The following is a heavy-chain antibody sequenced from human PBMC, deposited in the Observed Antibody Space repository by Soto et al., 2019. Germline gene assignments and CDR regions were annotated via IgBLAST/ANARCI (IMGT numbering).Heavy chain of an antibody. CDR3: ARQRAVAARPVWFDP. Sequence: PSETLSLTCTVSGGSISSSSYFWDWIRQPPGKGLEWIAKIHYTGSAYYNPSLQSRVTISIDTSMNQFSLKLTSVTAADTAVYYCARQRAVAARPVWFDPWGQGTLVTVSS. CDR2: IHYTGSA. V-gene: IGHV4-39*01. J-gene: IGHJ5*02. CDR1: GGSISSSSYF. D-gene: IGHD6-6*01.